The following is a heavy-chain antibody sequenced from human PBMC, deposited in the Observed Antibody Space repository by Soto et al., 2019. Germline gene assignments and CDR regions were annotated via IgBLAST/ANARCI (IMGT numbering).Heavy chain of an antibody. V-gene: IGHV4-59*08. Sequence: QVQLQESGPGLVKPSETLSLICTVSGGSISGFYWSWIRQPPGKGLEWIGYIYDSGGTNYNPSLKSRVTISLDTSKNLFSLKLSSVTAADTAVYYCAKFHGSGLHWFDPWGQETLVTVSS. CDR1: GGSISGFY. CDR2: IYDSGGT. D-gene: IGHD3-10*01. CDR3: AKFHGSGLHWFDP. J-gene: IGHJ5*02.